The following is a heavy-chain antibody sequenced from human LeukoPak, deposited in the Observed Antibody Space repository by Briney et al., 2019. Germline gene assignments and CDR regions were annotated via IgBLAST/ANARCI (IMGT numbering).Heavy chain of an antibody. CDR2: IYPGDSDT. V-gene: IGHV5-51*01. CDR1: GYSFTSYW. J-gene: IGHJ5*02. CDR3: ARGVYCGGDCYNWFDP. Sequence: GEHLKISCKGSGYSFTSYWIGWVRQMPGKGLEWMGIIYPGDSDTRYSPSFQGQVTISADKSISTAYLQWSSLKASDTAMYYCARGVYCGGDCYNWFDPWGQGTLVTVSS. D-gene: IGHD2-21*02.